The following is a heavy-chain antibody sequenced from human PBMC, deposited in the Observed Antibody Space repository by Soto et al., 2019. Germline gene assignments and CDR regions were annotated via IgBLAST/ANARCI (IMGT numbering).Heavy chain of an antibody. CDR3: ARAPTHYDFWSGHVYYFDY. D-gene: IGHD3-3*01. J-gene: IGHJ4*02. CDR1: GYTFTSYV. Sequence: ASVKVSCKASGYTFTSYVISWVRQAPGQGLEWMGWISAYNGNTNYAQKLQGRVTMTTDTSTSTAYMELRSLRSDDTAVYYCARAPTHYDFWSGHVYYFDYWGQGTLVTVSS. CDR2: ISAYNGNT. V-gene: IGHV1-18*01.